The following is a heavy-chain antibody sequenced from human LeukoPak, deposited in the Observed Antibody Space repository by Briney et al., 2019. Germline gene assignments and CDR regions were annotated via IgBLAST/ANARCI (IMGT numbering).Heavy chain of an antibody. D-gene: IGHD3-3*01. CDR2: INPNSGNT. J-gene: IGHJ6*03. Sequence: ASVKVSCKASGYTFTGYYMHWVRQAPGQGLEWMGRINPNSGNTGYAQKFQGRVTMTRNTSISTAYMELSSLRSEDTAVYYCATLWVGKEWLLSDMDVWGKGTTVTVSS. V-gene: IGHV1-8*02. CDR1: GYTFTGYY. CDR3: ATLWVGKEWLLSDMDV.